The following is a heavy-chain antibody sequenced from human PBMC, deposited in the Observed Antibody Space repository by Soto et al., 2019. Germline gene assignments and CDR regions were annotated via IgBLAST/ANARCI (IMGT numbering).Heavy chain of an antibody. Sequence: GGSLRLSCVASGFIFSDYYMSWIRQAPGKGLECVAYISVSSTYANYADSVEGRFTISRDNAENSLFLQMNSLRVEDTAVYYCAKDPRYGDYDWYFDLWGRGTLVTVSS. CDR1: GFIFSDYY. V-gene: IGHV3-11*05. D-gene: IGHD4-17*01. CDR3: AKDPRYGDYDWYFDL. CDR2: ISVSSTYA. J-gene: IGHJ2*01.